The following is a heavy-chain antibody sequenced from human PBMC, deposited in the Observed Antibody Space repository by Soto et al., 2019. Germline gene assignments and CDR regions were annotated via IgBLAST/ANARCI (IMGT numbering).Heavy chain of an antibody. J-gene: IGHJ4*02. CDR1: GYTFTSYG. V-gene: IGHV1-18*01. CDR3: ARVLGYCISTSCLYYFDY. Sequence: QVQLVQSGAEVKKPGASVKVSCKASGYTFTSYGISWVRQAPGQGLEWMGWISAYNGNTNYAQKLQGRVTMTTDTSTSTGYMELRSLRSDDTAVYYCARVLGYCISTSCLYYFDYWGQGTLVTVSS. CDR2: ISAYNGNT. D-gene: IGHD2-2*01.